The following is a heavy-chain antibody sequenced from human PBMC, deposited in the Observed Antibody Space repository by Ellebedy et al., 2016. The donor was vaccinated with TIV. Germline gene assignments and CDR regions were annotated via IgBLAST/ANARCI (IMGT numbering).Heavy chain of an antibody. D-gene: IGHD3-10*01. CDR3: ARGRLWFGELLHSPLDY. CDR2: INWNGGST. CDR1: GFTFDDYG. V-gene: IGHV3-20*04. Sequence: GESLKISXAASGFTFDDYGMSWVRQAPGKGLEWVSGINWNGGSTGYADSVKGRFTISRDNAKNSLYLQMNSLRAEDTALYYCARGRLWFGELLHSPLDYWGQGTLVTVSS. J-gene: IGHJ4*02.